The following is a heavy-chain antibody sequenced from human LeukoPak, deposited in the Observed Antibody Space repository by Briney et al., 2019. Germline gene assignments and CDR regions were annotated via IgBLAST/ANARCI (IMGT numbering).Heavy chain of an antibody. D-gene: IGHD4-4*01. V-gene: IGHV5-51*01. Sequence: GESLKISCKASGYSFTNYWIGWVRQMPGKVLEWMVIIYPSDSDIRYSPSLQGQVTISANKSINTAYLQWSSLKASDTAIYYCARAGTSNYRFFDSWGQGTLVTVSS. J-gene: IGHJ4*02. CDR2: IYPSDSDI. CDR1: GYSFTNYW. CDR3: ARAGTSNYRFFDS.